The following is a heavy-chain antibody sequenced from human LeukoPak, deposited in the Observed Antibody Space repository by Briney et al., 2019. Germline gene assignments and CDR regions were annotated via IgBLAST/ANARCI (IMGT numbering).Heavy chain of an antibody. D-gene: IGHD3-22*01. CDR3: ARGSTYYDSSGQVPFDY. J-gene: IGHJ4*02. CDR2: ISYDGSNK. Sequence: GKSLRLSCAASGFTFSGYPIHWVRQAPGKGLEWVAVISYDGSNKYYADSVKGRFTISRDNSKNTLYLQMNSLRAEDTAVYYCARGSTYYDSSGQVPFDYWGQGTLVTVSS. CDR1: GFTFSGYP. V-gene: IGHV3-30-3*01.